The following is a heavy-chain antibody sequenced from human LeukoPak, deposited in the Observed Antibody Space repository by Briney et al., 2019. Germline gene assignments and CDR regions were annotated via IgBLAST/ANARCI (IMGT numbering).Heavy chain of an antibody. CDR2: INSDGSEG. D-gene: IGHD6-6*01. J-gene: IGHJ3*01. V-gene: IGHV3-7*03. CDR3: ARSSYSSSSSV. Sequence: PGGSLRLSCAVSGFTFSGFWMSWSRQAPGKGLEWVASINSDGSEGYYADVVKGRFTISRDNAKNSLYLQINSLRAEDTAVYYCARSSYSSSSSVWGQGIMVTVSS. CDR1: GFTFSGFW.